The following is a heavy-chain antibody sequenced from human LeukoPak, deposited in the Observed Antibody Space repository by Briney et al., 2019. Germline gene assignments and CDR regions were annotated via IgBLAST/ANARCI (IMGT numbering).Heavy chain of an antibody. CDR3: ARGEVHYDFWSGPEPGNIFDY. D-gene: IGHD3-3*01. CDR1: GGSISSGAYY. CDR2: IYYSGST. V-gene: IGHV4-31*03. Sequence: PSETLSLTCTVSGGSISSGAYYWSWIRQHPGKGLEWIGYIYYSGSTYYNPSLKSRVTISVDTSKNQFSLKLSSVTAADTAVYYCARGEVHYDFWSGPEPGNIFDYWGQGTLVTVSS. J-gene: IGHJ4*02.